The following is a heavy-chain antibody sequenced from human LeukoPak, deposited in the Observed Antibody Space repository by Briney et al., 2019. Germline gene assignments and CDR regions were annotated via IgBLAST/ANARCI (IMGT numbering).Heavy chain of an antibody. J-gene: IGHJ4*02. CDR1: GFTFSTYG. CDR3: ARVRYFDWLGPFDY. CDR2: ISDSGTTI. D-gene: IGHD3-9*01. V-gene: IGHV3-48*04. Sequence: GGSLRLSCAASGFTFSTYGMNWVRQAPGKGLEWVSYISDSGTTIYYGDSVKGRFTISRDNAKKSLYLQMNSLRAEDTAVYYCARVRYFDWLGPFDYWGQGTLATVSS.